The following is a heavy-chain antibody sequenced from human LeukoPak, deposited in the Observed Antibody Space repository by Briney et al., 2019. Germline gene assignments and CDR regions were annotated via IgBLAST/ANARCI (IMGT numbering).Heavy chain of an antibody. CDR2: ISNDGRTK. D-gene: IGHD1-26*01. CDR3: AGGRPSGSFSN. J-gene: IGHJ4*02. Sequence: PGGSLRLSCAASGFTFSSYWLHWVRQAQGEGLVWVSRISNDGRTKTYADYVKGRFTISRDNAKATLYLQMNSLSVEDTAIYYCAGGRPSGSFSNWGQGTLVTVSA. V-gene: IGHV3-74*03. CDR1: GFTFSSYW.